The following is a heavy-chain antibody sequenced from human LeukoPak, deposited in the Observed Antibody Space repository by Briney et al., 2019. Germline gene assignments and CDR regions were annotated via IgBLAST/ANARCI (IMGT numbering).Heavy chain of an antibody. CDR1: GFTFSSYA. CDR2: ISSGSSYM. CDR3: AGSDTIGYLPREWDYWYFDL. J-gene: IGHJ2*01. D-gene: IGHD3-22*01. V-gene: IGHV3-21*01. Sequence: GGSLRLSCAASGFTFSSYAMHWVRQAPGKGLEWVSSISSGSSYMYYADSVKGRFTISRDNAKNSLYLQMNSLRAEDTAVYYCAGSDTIGYLPREWDYWYFDLWGRGTLVTVSS.